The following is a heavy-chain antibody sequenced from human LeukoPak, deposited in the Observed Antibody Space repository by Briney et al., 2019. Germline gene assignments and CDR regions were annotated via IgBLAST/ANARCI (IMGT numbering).Heavy chain of an antibody. D-gene: IGHD6-13*01. CDR1: GFTFSSYA. J-gene: IGHJ4*02. CDR3: AKGSGSSWYTSNDH. V-gene: IGHV3-23*01. CDR2: ISGSGGST. Sequence: PGGSLRLSCAASGFTFSSYAMSWVRQAPGKGLEWVSAISGSGGSTYYADSVKGRFTISRDNSKNTLYLQMNSLRAEDTAVYYCAKGSGSSWYTSNDHWGQGTLVTVSS.